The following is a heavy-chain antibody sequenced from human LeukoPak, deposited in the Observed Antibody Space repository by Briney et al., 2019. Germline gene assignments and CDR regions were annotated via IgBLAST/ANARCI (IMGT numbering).Heavy chain of an antibody. CDR3: AREALIEGFYYYMDV. D-gene: IGHD3-22*01. CDR1: GGSIGSYC. J-gene: IGHJ6*03. Sequence: SETLSLTCTVSGGSIGSYCWSWIRQPPGKGLEWIGYIYYSGSTNYNPSLKSRVTISVDTSKNQFSLKLNSVTAADTAVYYCAREALIEGFYYYMDVWGKGTTVTVSS. CDR2: IYYSGST. V-gene: IGHV4-59*12.